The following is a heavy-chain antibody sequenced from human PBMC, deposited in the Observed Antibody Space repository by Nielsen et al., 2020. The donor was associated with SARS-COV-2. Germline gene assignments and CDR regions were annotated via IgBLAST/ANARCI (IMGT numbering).Heavy chain of an antibody. Sequence: SETLSLTCTVSGDSVNNYFWSWIRQPPGKGLEYIGYIYSTGSTNYNPSLNSRVTISVDTSKNQFSLRLTSVTVADTAVYYCARAGSYHPKSNWFDPWGQGTLVTVSS. CDR3: ARAGSYHPKSNWFDP. V-gene: IGHV4-59*08. D-gene: IGHD3-10*01. J-gene: IGHJ5*02. CDR2: IYSTGST. CDR1: GDSVNNYF.